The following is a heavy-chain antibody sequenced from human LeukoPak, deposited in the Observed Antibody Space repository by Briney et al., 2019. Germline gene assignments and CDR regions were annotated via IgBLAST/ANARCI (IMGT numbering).Heavy chain of an antibody. D-gene: IGHD3-10*01. CDR2: ISGSGGST. J-gene: IGHJ4*02. V-gene: IGHV3-23*01. CDR3: ANHPGIYYYGSGNFDY. Sequence: GGSLRLSCAASGFTFSSYGMSWVRQAPGKGLEWVSAISGSGGSTYYADSVKGRFTISRDNSKSTLYLQMNSLRAEDTAVYYCANHPGIYYYGSGNFDYWGQGTLVTVSS. CDR1: GFTFSSYG.